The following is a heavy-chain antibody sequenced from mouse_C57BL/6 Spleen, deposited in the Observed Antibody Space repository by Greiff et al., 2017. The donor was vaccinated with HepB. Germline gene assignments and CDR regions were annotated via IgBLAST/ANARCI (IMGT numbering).Heavy chain of an antibody. CDR1: GYTFTSYW. D-gene: IGHD2-3*01. V-gene: IGHV1-69*01. CDR3: ARKEGDGYYPFDY. Sequence: QVQLQQPGAELVMPGASVKLSCKASGYTFTSYWMHWVKQRPGQGLGWIGEIDPSDSYTNYNQKFKGKSTLTVDKSSSTAYMQLSSLTSEDSAVYYCARKEGDGYYPFDYWGQGTTLTVSS. CDR2: IDPSDSYT. J-gene: IGHJ2*01.